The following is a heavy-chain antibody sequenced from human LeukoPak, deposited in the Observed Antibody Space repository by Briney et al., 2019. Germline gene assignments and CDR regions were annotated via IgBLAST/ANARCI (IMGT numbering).Heavy chain of an antibody. V-gene: IGHV3-7*01. Sequence: GGSLRLSCAASGFTFSTYAMSWVRQAPGKGLEWVANIKQDGSEKYYVDSVKARFTISRDNAKTSLYLQMNSLRAEDTAVYYCAREGRYDSTVDYWGQGTLVTVSS. CDR3: AREGRYDSTVDY. D-gene: IGHD3-22*01. CDR2: IKQDGSEK. J-gene: IGHJ4*02. CDR1: GFTFSTYA.